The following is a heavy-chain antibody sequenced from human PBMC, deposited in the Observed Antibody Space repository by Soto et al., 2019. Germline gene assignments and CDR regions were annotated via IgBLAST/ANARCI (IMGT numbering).Heavy chain of an antibody. CDR3: ARGLRLAASPYCSGGSCYSGFDY. D-gene: IGHD2-15*01. Sequence: QLQLQESGSGLVKPSQTLSLTCAVSGGSISSGGYSWSWIRQPPGKGLEWIGYIYHSGSTYYNPSLKSRVTISVDRSKNQFSLKLSSVTAADTAVYYCARGLRLAASPYCSGGSCYSGFDYWGQGTLVTVSS. J-gene: IGHJ4*02. V-gene: IGHV4-30-2*01. CDR2: IYHSGST. CDR1: GGSISSGGYS.